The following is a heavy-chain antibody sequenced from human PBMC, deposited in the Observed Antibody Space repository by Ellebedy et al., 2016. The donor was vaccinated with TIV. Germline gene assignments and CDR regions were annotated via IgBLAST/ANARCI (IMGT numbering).Heavy chain of an antibody. V-gene: IGHV1-46*04. CDR2: INPSGCST. J-gene: IGHJ4*02. Sequence: AASVKVSCKASGYTFASYYIHWVRQAPGQGLEWMGIINPSGCSTSYAQKLQGRVTMTRDTSTSTVYMELSSLRSEETAVYYCARDLSMRRITMVRGVIGYWGQGTLVTVSS. CDR1: GYTFASYY. CDR3: ARDLSMRRITMVRGVIGY. D-gene: IGHD3-10*01.